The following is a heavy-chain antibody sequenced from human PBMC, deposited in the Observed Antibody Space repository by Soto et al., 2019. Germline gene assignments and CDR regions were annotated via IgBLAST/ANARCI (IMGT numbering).Heavy chain of an antibody. CDR1: GFSFTNAW. V-gene: IGHV3-15*07. CDR3: VTGLWDY. J-gene: IGHJ4*02. Sequence: EVQLVDSGGGLVKPGGSLRLSCAASGFSFTNAWMSWARQAPGKGLEWVGRIKSKTDGGTTDYAAPVKGRFIISRDDSKNTLFLHMNRLKTDDAAVYYCVTGLWDYWGQGTLVTVSS. CDR2: IKSKTDGGTT. D-gene: IGHD3-16*01.